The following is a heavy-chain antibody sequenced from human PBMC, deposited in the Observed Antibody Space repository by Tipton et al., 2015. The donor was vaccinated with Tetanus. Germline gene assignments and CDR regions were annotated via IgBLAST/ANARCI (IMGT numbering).Heavy chain of an antibody. Sequence: QLVQSGAEVKPPGASVKVSCKASGYTFAHYGLNWVRQAPGQGLEWMGWISPYNGNTNYAQNFQGRLTMTTDTSTGTADMELKGLRSDDPSVYYCARGRGRGPHERFEHWGQGTLVTVSS. CDR3: ARGRGRGPHERFEH. CDR2: ISPYNGNT. V-gene: IGHV1-18*01. CDR1: GYTFAHYG. D-gene: IGHD1-1*01. J-gene: IGHJ4*02.